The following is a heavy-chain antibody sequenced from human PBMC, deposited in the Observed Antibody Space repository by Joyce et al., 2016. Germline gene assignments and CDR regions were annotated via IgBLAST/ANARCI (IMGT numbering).Heavy chain of an antibody. D-gene: IGHD5-12*01. CDR3: ARDRGYSGYDLSY. J-gene: IGHJ4*02. CDR1: GFTFSIYA. Sequence: EVQLVESGGGLVQPGESLRLSCAASGFTFSIYALNWVRQAPGKGLEWISYISSSSGTIHYADSMKCRFTISRDNAKNSLYLQMNSLRAEDTAIYYCARDRGYSGYDLSYWGQGTLVTVSS. V-gene: IGHV3-48*01. CDR2: ISSSSGTI.